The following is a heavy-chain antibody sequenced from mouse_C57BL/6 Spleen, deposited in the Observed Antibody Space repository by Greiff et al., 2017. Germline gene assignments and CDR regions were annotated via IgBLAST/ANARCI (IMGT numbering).Heavy chain of an antibody. CDR1: RYTFTDYY. V-gene: IGHV1-26*01. Sequence: VQLQQSGPELVKPGASVKISCKASRYTFTDYYMNWVKQSHGKSLEWIGDINPNNGGTSYNQKFKGKATLTVDKSSSPAYMELRSLTSEDSAVYYCAREGGPNWNYWGQGTTLTVSS. D-gene: IGHD4-1*01. J-gene: IGHJ2*01. CDR3: AREGGPNWNY. CDR2: INPNNGGT.